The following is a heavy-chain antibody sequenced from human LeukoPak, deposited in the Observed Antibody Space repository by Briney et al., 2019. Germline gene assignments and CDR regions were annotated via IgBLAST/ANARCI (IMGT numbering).Heavy chain of an antibody. CDR3: AGGGSSWYIYFDY. J-gene: IGHJ4*02. D-gene: IGHD6-13*01. CDR2: IYYSGST. V-gene: IGHV4-30-4*01. CDR1: GGSISSGDYY. Sequence: PSETLSLTCTVSGGSISSGDYYWSWIRQPPGKGLEWIGYIYYSGSTYCNPSLKSRVTISVDTSKNQFSLKLSSVTAADTAVYYCAGGGSSWYIYFDYWGQGTLVTVSS.